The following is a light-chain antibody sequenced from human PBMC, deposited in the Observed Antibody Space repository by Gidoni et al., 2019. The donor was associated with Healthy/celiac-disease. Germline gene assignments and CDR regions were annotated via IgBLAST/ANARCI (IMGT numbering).Light chain of an antibody. J-gene: IGLJ1*01. CDR3: QSYDSSLSGSDV. CDR2: GTS. Sequence: QSVLTQPPSVSGAPGQRVTISCTGSSSNIVAGYDVHWYQQLPGTAPKLLIYGTSNRPSGVPDRFSGSKSGTSASLAITGLQAEDEADYYCQSYDSSLSGSDVFGTGTKVTVL. CDR1: SSNIVAGYD. V-gene: IGLV1-40*01.